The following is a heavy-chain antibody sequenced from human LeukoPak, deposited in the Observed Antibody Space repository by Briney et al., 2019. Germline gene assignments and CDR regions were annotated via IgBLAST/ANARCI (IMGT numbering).Heavy chain of an antibody. CDR2: ISGSGAYI. CDR1: GFTFTTYT. V-gene: IGHV3-21*01. D-gene: IGHD5-24*01. CDR3: ARDGYNRISDAFDI. J-gene: IGHJ3*02. Sequence: GGSLRLSCAASGFTFTTYTMNWVRQAPGKGLEWVSSISGSGAYIYYADSVKGRFTISRDNAKNSLYLQMNSLRAEDTAVYYCARDGYNRISDAFDIWGQGTMVTVSS.